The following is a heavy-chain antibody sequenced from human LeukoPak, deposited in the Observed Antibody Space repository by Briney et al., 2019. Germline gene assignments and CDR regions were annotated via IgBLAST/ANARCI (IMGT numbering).Heavy chain of an antibody. Sequence: PSETLSLTCTVSGGSMSSYYWSWIRQPPGKGLEWIGYIYYSGSTKYNPSLKSRVTISVDTSQNQFSLKLSSVTAADTTVYYCARGARAGYNLEPFDYWGQGTLVTVSS. CDR2: IYYSGST. CDR1: GGSMSSYY. D-gene: IGHD5-24*01. V-gene: IGHV4-59*08. CDR3: ARGARAGYNLEPFDY. J-gene: IGHJ4*02.